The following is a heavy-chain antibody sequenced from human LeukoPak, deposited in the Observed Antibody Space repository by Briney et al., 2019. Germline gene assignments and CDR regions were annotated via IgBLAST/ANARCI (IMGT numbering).Heavy chain of an antibody. CDR2: IYSSGST. D-gene: IGHD3-22*01. Sequence: PSETLSLTCIVSGTSVNNYYWSWIRQPAGKGLEWIRRIYSSGSTNYNLSLTSRVSISVDKSKNQVSLKLESVTAADTAVYYCARERVGYDTSGRGPRFDSWGQGTLVTVSS. J-gene: IGHJ4*02. CDR3: ARERVGYDTSGRGPRFDS. V-gene: IGHV4-4*07. CDR1: GTSVNNYY.